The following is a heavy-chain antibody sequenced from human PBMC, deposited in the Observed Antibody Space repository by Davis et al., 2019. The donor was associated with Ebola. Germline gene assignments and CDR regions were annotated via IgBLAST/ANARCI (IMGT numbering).Heavy chain of an antibody. J-gene: IGHJ3*01. V-gene: IGHV3-23*01. D-gene: IGHD6-19*01. Sequence: PGGSLRLSCAASGFVFSSYVMSWVRRAPGKGLEWVATLGLSAETYYADSVKGRFTISRDNSKNTLHLQMNSLRVEDTSIYYCAKDTSNVWFDVWGQGTMVTVSS. CDR3: AKDTSNVWFDV. CDR1: GFVFSSYV. CDR2: LGLSAET.